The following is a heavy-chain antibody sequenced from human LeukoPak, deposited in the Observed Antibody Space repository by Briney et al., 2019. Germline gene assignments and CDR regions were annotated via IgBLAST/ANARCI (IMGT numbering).Heavy chain of an antibody. CDR3: AFGSGREGHMDV. CDR1: GFTFSSYW. CDR2: INTDGSST. J-gene: IGHJ6*03. Sequence: GGSLRLSCAASGFTFSSYWLHWVRQAPGKGLVWVSRINTDGSSTTYADSVKGRFTISRDNAENTLYLQMNSLRAEDTAVYYCAFGSGREGHMDVWGKGTRSPSP. V-gene: IGHV3-74*03. D-gene: IGHD3-10*01.